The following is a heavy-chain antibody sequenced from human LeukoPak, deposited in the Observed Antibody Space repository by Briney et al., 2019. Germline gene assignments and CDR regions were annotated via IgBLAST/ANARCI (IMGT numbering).Heavy chain of an antibody. Sequence: SETLSLTCTVSGDSIRNYYWSWIRQPAGKGLEWIGRIYTSGSTNYDPSLNSRVTMSVDTSKNQFSQRLSSVNAADTAVYYCAREGTYCSRTSCYDSFLDYWGQGTLVTVSS. J-gene: IGHJ4*02. CDR2: IYTSGST. V-gene: IGHV4-4*07. CDR3: AREGTYCSRTSCYDSFLDY. CDR1: GDSIRNYY. D-gene: IGHD2-2*01.